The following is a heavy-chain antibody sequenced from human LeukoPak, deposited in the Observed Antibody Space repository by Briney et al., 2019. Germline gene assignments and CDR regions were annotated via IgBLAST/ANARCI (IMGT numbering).Heavy chain of an antibody. Sequence: SETLSFTCTVSGGSISSYYWSWIRQPPGKGLEWIGYIYYSGSTNYNPSLKSRVTISVDTSKNQFSLKLSSVTAADTAVHYCARGLGRSYYYDSSGYFDYWGQGTLVTVSS. D-gene: IGHD3-22*01. CDR2: IYYSGST. V-gene: IGHV4-59*01. J-gene: IGHJ4*02. CDR1: GGSISSYY. CDR3: ARGLGRSYYYDSSGYFDY.